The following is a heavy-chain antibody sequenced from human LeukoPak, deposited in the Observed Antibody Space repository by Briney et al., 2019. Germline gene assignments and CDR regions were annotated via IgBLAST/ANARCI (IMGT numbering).Heavy chain of an antibody. CDR1: GGPISSYY. CDR3: ARLGVVVNYYYYMDV. V-gene: IGHV4-4*09. D-gene: IGHD2-8*01. J-gene: IGHJ6*03. CDR2: IYTSGST. Sequence: PSETLSLTCTVSGGPISSYYWSWIRQPPGKGLEWIGYIYTSGSTNYNPSLKSRVTISVDTTKNQFSLKLSSVTAADTAVYYCARLGVVVNYYYYMDVWGKGTTVTVSS.